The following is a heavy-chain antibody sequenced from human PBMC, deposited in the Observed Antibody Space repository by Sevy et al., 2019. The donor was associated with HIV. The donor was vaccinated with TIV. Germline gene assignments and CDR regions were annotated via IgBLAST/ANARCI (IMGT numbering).Heavy chain of an antibody. CDR1: GGSISSYY. CDR3: ARDLVNYFDY. Sequence: SETLSLTCTVSGGSISSYYWSWIRQPPGKGLEWIGYIYYSGSTNYNPSLKSRVTISVDTSKNQFSLKLSSVTAADTAVYYCARDLVNYFDYWGQRTLVTASS. V-gene: IGHV4-59*01. CDR2: IYYSGST. D-gene: IGHD2-21*01. J-gene: IGHJ4*02.